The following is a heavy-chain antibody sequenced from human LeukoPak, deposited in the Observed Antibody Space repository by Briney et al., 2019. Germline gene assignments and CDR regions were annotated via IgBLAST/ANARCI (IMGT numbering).Heavy chain of an antibody. CDR3: PKGSRSLRFGVAGDY. Sequence: GGSLRLSCAASGFTFSSYGMSWVRQAPGKGLEWVSSISGSGGTTYYADSVKGRFTLSRDNSKNTLYLQMNSLRAEDTAVYYCPKGSRSLRFGVAGDYWGQGTLVTVSS. CDR2: ISGSGGTT. CDR1: GFTFSSYG. J-gene: IGHJ4*02. D-gene: IGHD3-10*01. V-gene: IGHV3-23*01.